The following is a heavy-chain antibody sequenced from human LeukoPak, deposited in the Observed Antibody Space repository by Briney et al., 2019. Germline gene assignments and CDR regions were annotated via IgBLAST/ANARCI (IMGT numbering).Heavy chain of an antibody. Sequence: SQTLSLTCAVSGGSISSGDYYWSWIRQPPGKGLEWIGYIYYSGSTYYNPSLKSRVTISVDTSKNQFSLKLSSVTAADTAVYYCARNYQLLSPWFDPWGQGTLVTVSS. CDR1: GGSISSGDYY. J-gene: IGHJ5*02. V-gene: IGHV4-30-4*08. D-gene: IGHD2-2*01. CDR3: ARNYQLLSPWFDP. CDR2: IYYSGST.